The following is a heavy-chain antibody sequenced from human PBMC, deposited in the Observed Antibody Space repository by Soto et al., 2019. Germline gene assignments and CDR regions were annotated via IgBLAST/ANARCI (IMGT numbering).Heavy chain of an antibody. Sequence: EVQLLESGGGLVQPGGSLRLSFAASGFTFPTYAMTWAAKPPGKGLEWVSISSGSGSGGSTNYADSVKGRFTISRDNSKNTLYLQMNSLRVEDTAVYYCAKDRDDYRNYVFDYWGQGTLVTVSS. CDR2: SSGSGSGGST. CDR3: AKDRDDYRNYVFDY. D-gene: IGHD4-4*01. V-gene: IGHV3-23*01. CDR1: GFTFPTYA. J-gene: IGHJ4*02.